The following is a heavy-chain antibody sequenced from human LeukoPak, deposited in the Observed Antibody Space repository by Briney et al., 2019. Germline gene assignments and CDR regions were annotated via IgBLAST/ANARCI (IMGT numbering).Heavy chain of an antibody. Sequence: PGGSLRLSCTASGFTFGDYAMSWFRQAPGKGLEWVGFIRSKAYGGTTEYAASAKGRFTISRDDSKSIAYLQMNSLKTEDTAVYYCCRDYSVLDTYQRAAAGTVGYWGQGTLVTVSS. V-gene: IGHV3-49*03. D-gene: IGHD6-13*01. CDR3: CRDYSVLDTYQRAAAGTVGY. CDR2: IRSKAYGGTT. J-gene: IGHJ4*02. CDR1: GFTFGDYA.